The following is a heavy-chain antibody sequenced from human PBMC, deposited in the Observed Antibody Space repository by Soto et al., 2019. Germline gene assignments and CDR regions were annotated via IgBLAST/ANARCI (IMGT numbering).Heavy chain of an antibody. CDR2: IRSKANSYAT. CDR3: TTPYYYDSSGYYDAFDI. D-gene: IGHD3-22*01. CDR1: GFTFSGSA. Sequence: LRLSCAASGFTFSGSAMHWVRQASGKGLEWVGRIRSKANSYATAYAASVKGRFTISRDDSKNTAYLQMNSLKTEDTAVYYCTTPYYYDSSGYYDAFDIWGQGTMVTVSS. V-gene: IGHV3-73*01. J-gene: IGHJ3*02.